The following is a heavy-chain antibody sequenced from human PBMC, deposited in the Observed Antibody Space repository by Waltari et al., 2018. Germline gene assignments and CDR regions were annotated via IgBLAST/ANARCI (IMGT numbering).Heavy chain of an antibody. CDR2: ISSTNSI. V-gene: IGHV3-21*02. CDR3: AKDGDYWSGFQYYYYMDV. J-gene: IGHJ6*03. D-gene: IGHD3-3*01. CDR1: GFNFHNYI. Sequence: EVQLVESGGGLVMPGGSLRLSCAASGFNFHNYIMNWVRQAPGKGLEWVSSISSTNSIYYADSVKGRFTISRDNAKNSLFLQLNSLGAEDTAVYYCAKDGDYWSGFQYYYYMDVWGKGTTVTVSS.